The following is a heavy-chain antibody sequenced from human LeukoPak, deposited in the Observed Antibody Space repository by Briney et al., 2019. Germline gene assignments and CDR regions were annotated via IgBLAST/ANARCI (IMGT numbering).Heavy chain of an antibody. Sequence: PGGSLRLSCAASGFSFSGYGMHWVRQAPGKGLEWVATVQFDGSDKYYADSVKGRFTISRDNSKNMVHLQMSSLRPEDTAVYYCARDDPATDFDYWGQGTLVTVSS. CDR3: ARDDPATDFDY. D-gene: IGHD5-18*01. CDR2: VQFDGSDK. J-gene: IGHJ4*02. V-gene: IGHV3-30*02. CDR1: GFSFSGYG.